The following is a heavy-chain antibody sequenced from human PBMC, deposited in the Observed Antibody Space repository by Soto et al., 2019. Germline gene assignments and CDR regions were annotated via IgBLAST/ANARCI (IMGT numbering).Heavy chain of an antibody. CDR1: GYTFTSYY. CDR3: ARVAITVGGVIPVTYGLDV. Sequence: ASVKVSCKASGYTFTSYYMHWVRQAPGQGLEWMGIINPSGGSTSYAQKFQGRVTMTRDTSTSTVYMELSSLRSEDTAVYYCARVAITVGGVIPVTYGLDVWGQGTTVTVSS. J-gene: IGHJ6*02. CDR2: INPSGGST. V-gene: IGHV1-46*01. D-gene: IGHD3-16*02.